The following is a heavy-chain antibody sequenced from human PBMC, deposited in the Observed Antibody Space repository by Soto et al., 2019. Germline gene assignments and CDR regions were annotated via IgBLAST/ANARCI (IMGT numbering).Heavy chain of an antibody. CDR3: ARAGVAGPYLFDY. V-gene: IGHV4-39*01. Sequence: XXTLSLPFTVSGGSVSSGSYYWGFIRQPPGKGLEWIGSIYYSGSTYYNPSLKSRVTISVDTSKNQFSLKLSSVTAADTAVYYCARAGVAGPYLFDYWGQGTLVTVSS. CDR1: GGSVSSGSYY. J-gene: IGHJ4*02. D-gene: IGHD6-19*01. CDR2: IYYSGST.